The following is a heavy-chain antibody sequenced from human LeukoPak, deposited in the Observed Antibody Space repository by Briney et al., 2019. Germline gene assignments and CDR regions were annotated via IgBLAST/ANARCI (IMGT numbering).Heavy chain of an antibody. CDR1: GGPISSSSYY. V-gene: IGHV4-39*07. CDR3: ASATNYHHSSGYHFPPPFDP. CDR2: IYYSGST. J-gene: IGHJ5*02. Sequence: MPAETLSLTCTVSGGPISSSSYYWGWIRQPPGKGREWIGRIYYSGSTYYNPSLKSRVTLSVDTSKNPFSLQLSSVTAADTDVYYCASATNYHHSSGYHFPPPFDPWGQGTLVTVSS. D-gene: IGHD3-22*01.